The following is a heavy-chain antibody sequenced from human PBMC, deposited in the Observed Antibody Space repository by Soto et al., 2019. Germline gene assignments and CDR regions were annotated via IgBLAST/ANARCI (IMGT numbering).Heavy chain of an antibody. Sequence: ASVKVSCKASGYTFTSYVIHWVRQAPGQRLEWTGWINAGNGNTKYSEKFQGRVTITRDTSASTAYLELSSLRSEDTAVYYCARDPNDSSAYDHQYYYGIDGSGQRTTVTVAS. V-gene: IGHV1-3*01. CDR2: INAGNGNT. D-gene: IGHD3-22*01. J-gene: IGHJ6*02. CDR1: GYTFTSYV. CDR3: ARDPNDSSAYDHQYYYGIDG.